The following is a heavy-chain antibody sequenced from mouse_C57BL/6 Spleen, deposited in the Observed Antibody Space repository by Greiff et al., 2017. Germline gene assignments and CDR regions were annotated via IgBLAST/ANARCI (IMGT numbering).Heavy chain of an antibody. V-gene: IGHV1-15*01. CDR3: TRGGSSYDYDAMDY. J-gene: IGHJ4*01. CDR2: IDPETGGT. CDR1: GYTFTDYD. Sequence: VKLQESGAELVRPGASVTLSCKASGYTFTDYDMHWVKQTPVHGLEWIGAIDPETGGTAYNQKFKGKAILTADNSSSTAYMELRSLTSEDSAVYYCTRGGSSYDYDAMDYWGQGTSVTVSS. D-gene: IGHD1-1*01.